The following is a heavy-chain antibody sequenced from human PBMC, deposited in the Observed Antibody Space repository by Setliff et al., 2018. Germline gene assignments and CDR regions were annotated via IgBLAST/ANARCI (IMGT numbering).Heavy chain of an antibody. CDR3: ARDTTDDYYYYMDV. Sequence: PGGSLRLSCAASGFMFDDYGMSWVRQAPGKGLEWVSNINWNAGRTGYADSVKGRFTISRDNAKNSLYLQMNSLRAEDTALYYCARDTTDDYYYYMDVWGKGTPVTVSS. V-gene: IGHV3-20*04. CDR1: GFMFDDYG. D-gene: IGHD4-4*01. CDR2: INWNAGRT. J-gene: IGHJ6*03.